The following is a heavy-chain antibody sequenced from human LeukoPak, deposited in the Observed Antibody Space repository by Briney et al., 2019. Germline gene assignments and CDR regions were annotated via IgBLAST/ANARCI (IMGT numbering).Heavy chain of an antibody. Sequence: GGSLRLSCAASGFTFSSYEMNWVRQAPGTGLEWVSYISSSGSTIYYADSVKGRFTISRDNAKNSLYLQMNSLRAEDTAVYYCAREGGTTLRFLEWLTYFDYWGQGTLVTVSS. CDR1: GFTFSSYE. CDR2: ISSSGSTI. J-gene: IGHJ4*02. V-gene: IGHV3-48*03. D-gene: IGHD3-3*01. CDR3: AREGGTTLRFLEWLTYFDY.